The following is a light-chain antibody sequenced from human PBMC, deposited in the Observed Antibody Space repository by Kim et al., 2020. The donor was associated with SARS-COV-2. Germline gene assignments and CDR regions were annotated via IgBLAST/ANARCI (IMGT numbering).Light chain of an antibody. Sequence: ASLGDRVTITCRASQSISIYLQWYQQKPGKAPKLLIYAASILQSGVPSRFSGSGSGTDFTLTISSLLPEDFATYYCQQSYGIPLTFGGGTKVDIK. J-gene: IGKJ4*01. CDR1: QSISIY. V-gene: IGKV1-39*01. CDR2: AAS. CDR3: QQSYGIPLT.